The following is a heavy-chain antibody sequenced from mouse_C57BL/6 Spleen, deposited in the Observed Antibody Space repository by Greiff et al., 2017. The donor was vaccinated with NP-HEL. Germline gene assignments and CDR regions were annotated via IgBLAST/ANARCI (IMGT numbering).Heavy chain of an antibody. CDR1: GFTFSSYT. J-gene: IGHJ3*01. Sequence: EVKLVESGGGLVKPGGSLKLSCAASGFTFSSYTMSWVRQTPEKRLEWVATISGGGGNTYYPDSVKGRFTISRDNAKNTLYLQMSSLRSEDTAVYYCARRAAQATWFAYWGQGTLVTVSA. CDR3: ARRAAQATWFAY. D-gene: IGHD3-2*02. V-gene: IGHV5-9*04. CDR2: ISGGGGNT.